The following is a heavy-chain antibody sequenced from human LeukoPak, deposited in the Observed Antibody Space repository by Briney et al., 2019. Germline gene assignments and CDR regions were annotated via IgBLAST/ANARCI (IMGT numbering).Heavy chain of an antibody. CDR3: ARDGYCRGSSCPFQH. D-gene: IGHD2-2*03. V-gene: IGHV1-2*02. J-gene: IGHJ1*01. CDR2: INPNSGAT. CDR1: GYTFIAYY. Sequence: EASVKVSCKASGYTFIAYYMFWVRQAPGQGLEWMGWINPNSGATGHAQKFQGRVTMTRDTSISTSYMEVTGLRSDDTAVCFCARDGYCRGSSCPFQHWGQGTMVTVSP.